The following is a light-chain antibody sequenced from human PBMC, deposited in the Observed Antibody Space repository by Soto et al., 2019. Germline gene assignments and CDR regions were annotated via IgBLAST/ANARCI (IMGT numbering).Light chain of an antibody. CDR3: QLRNIWPPVP. Sequence: VLTQRPDNRCLAPGGRASCSSRDIQSVSNNYLAWYQQKPGQAPRLLIYGASNRATGIPDRFSGSGSGTDFTLTISSLQSEDFAVHYCQLRNIWPPVPFRQGTRLEIK. CDR2: GAS. J-gene: IGKJ5*01. CDR1: QSVSNNY. V-gene: IGKV3D-20*02.